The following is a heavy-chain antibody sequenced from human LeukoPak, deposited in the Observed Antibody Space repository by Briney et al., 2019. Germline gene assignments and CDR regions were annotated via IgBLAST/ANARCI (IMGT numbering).Heavy chain of an antibody. D-gene: IGHD2-15*01. V-gene: IGHV3-33*06. Sequence: GGAPRLSFATGGFSLSSHGEDMGRPGPRKGVGWVAVIWYDGSNKYYADSVKGRFTISRDNSKNTLYLQMNSLRAEDTAVYYCAKDSSGGSHDIWGQGTMVTVSS. CDR1: GFSLSSHG. CDR2: IWYDGSNK. J-gene: IGHJ3*02. CDR3: AKDSSGGSHDI.